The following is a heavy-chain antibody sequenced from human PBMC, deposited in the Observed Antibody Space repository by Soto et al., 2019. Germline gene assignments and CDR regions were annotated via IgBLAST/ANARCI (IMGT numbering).Heavy chain of an antibody. CDR3: AKDSARDALIVVVPADPTWFDY. Sequence: PGGSLRLSCAASGFTFSSYAMSWVRQAPGKGLEWVSAISGSGGSTYYADSVKGRFTISRDNSKNTPYLQMNSLRAEDTAVYYCAKDSARDALIVVVPADPTWFDYWGQGTLVTVSS. D-gene: IGHD2-2*01. CDR2: ISGSGGST. V-gene: IGHV3-23*01. CDR1: GFTFSSYA. J-gene: IGHJ4*02.